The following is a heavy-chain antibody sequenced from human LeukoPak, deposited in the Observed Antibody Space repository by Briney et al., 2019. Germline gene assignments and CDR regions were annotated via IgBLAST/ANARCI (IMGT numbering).Heavy chain of an antibody. CDR2: IKPDTGVT. CDR3: ARDNNWGPDY. Sequence: SSVNVSFKSSVYTFTAYYMHWVRQAPGQGLEWMGWIKPDTGVTYYAQNFQGRFTMTTHTSISTVYMELSSLRSDDTAVHYCARDNNWGPDYWGQGTLVTVSS. J-gene: IGHJ4*02. V-gene: IGHV1-2*02. CDR1: VYTFTAYY. D-gene: IGHD7-27*01.